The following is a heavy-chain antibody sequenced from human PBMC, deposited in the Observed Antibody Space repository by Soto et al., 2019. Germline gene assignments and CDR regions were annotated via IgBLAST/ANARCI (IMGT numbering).Heavy chain of an antibody. CDR2: ISGSGGST. V-gene: IGHV3-23*01. J-gene: IGHJ6*03. D-gene: IGHD2-21*01. CDR1: GFTFSSYA. CDR3: AKCGGYQPYYYYYMDV. Sequence: EVQLLESGGGLVQPGGSLRLSCAASGFTFSSYAMSWVRQAPGKGLEWVSAISGSGGSTYYADSVKGRFTISRDNSKNKLYLQMNRLRAEDTAVYYCAKCGGYQPYYYYYMDVWGKGTTVTVSS.